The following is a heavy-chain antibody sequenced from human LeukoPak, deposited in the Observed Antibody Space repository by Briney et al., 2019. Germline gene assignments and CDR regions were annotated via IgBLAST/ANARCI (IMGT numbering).Heavy chain of an antibody. CDR3: AKDQEAYYDSSGKFDY. V-gene: IGHV3-23*01. Sequence: GGSLRLSCAASGFTFSDYYMSWVRQAPGKGLEWVSAISGSGGSTYYADSVKGRFTISRDNSKNTLYLQMNSLRAEDTAVYYCAKDQEAYYDSSGKFDYWGQGTLVTVSS. CDR2: ISGSGGST. CDR1: GFTFSDYY. D-gene: IGHD3-22*01. J-gene: IGHJ4*02.